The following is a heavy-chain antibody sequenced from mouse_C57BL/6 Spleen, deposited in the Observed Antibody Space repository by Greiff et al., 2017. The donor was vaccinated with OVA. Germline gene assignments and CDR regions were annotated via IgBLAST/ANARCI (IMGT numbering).Heavy chain of an antibody. J-gene: IGHJ3*01. CDR3: ARGAIVQAWFAY. CDR1: GYSFTDYN. CDR2: INPNYGTT. D-gene: IGHD3-1*01. Sequence: VQLKESGPELVKPGASVKISCKASGYSFTDYNMNWVKQSNGQSLEWIGVINPNYGTTSYNQKFKGKATLTVDQSSSTAYMQLNSLTSEDSAVYYCARGAIVQAWFAYWGQGTLVTVSA. V-gene: IGHV1-39*01.